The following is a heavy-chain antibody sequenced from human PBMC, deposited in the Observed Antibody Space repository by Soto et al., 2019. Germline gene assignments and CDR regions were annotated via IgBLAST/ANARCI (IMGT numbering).Heavy chain of an antibody. D-gene: IGHD6-19*01. Sequence: HGASLKISCKGSGYSFSNYWIGWVRQMPGKGLEWMGIIYPGDSDTRYSPSFQGQVTISADKSISTAYLQWSSLKASDTAMYYCARRDSSGWSLYAFDIWGQGTMVTVSS. CDR2: IYPGDSDT. CDR1: GYSFSNYW. CDR3: ARRDSSGWSLYAFDI. V-gene: IGHV5-51*01. J-gene: IGHJ3*02.